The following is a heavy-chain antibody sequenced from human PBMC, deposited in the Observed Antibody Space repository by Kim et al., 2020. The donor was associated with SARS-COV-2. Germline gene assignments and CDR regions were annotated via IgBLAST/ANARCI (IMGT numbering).Heavy chain of an antibody. D-gene: IGHD5-18*01. CDR2: IRSKAYGGTT. CDR1: GFTFGDYA. J-gene: IGHJ6*03. V-gene: IGHV3-49*03. CDR3: TRDSSGSYGYGEPYYYYYMDV. Sequence: GGSLRLSCTASGFTFGDYAMSWFRQAPGKGLEWVGFIRSKAYGGTTEYAASVKGRFTISRDDSKSIAYLQMNSLKTEDTAVYYCTRDSSGSYGYGEPYYYYYMDVWGKGTTVTVSS.